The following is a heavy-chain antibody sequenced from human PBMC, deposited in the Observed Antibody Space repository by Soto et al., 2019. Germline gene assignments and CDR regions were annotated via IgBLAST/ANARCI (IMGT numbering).Heavy chain of an antibody. V-gene: IGHV3-30*18. CDR1: GLNFKSFG. J-gene: IGHJ4*02. Sequence: QVQLVESGGGVVQPGKSLRLSCAASGLNFKSFGMHWVRQAPGKGLEWVAVISFEGSYREYVDSVKGRFTVSRDNSKNMLYLHMNSLRTEDTALYFCAKVDGYSYCSIDSWGQGTLVTVSS. D-gene: IGHD5-18*01. CDR2: ISFEGSYR. CDR3: AKVDGYSYCSIDS.